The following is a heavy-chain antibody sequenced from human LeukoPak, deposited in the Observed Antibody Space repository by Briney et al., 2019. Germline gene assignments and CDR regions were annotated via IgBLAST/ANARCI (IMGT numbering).Heavy chain of an antibody. CDR1: GFTFSNYD. J-gene: IGHJ4*02. CDR2: IDTAGDT. D-gene: IGHD6-19*01. V-gene: IGHV3-13*01. Sequence: GGSLRLSCAVSGFTFSNYDMHWVRQAAGKGLEWVSSIDTAGDTYYVASVKGRFTISREDAKDFLYLQMNSLRAEDTAVYYCARGDYSSGWYDYWGQGTLVTVSS. CDR3: ARGDYSSGWYDY.